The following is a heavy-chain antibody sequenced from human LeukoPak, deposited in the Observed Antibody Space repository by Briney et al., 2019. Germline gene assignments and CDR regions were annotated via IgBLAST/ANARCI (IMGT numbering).Heavy chain of an antibody. CDR1: GFTFSSYA. J-gene: IGHJ4*02. CDR2: ISYDGSNK. V-gene: IGHV3-30*04. CDR3: ATTGGSGSYYRGG. D-gene: IGHD3-10*01. Sequence: GGSLRLSCAASGFTFSSYAMHWVRQAPGKGLEWVAVISYDGSNKYYADSVKGRFTISRDNSKNTLYLQMNSLRAEDTAVYYCATTGGSGSYYRGGWGQGTLVTVSS.